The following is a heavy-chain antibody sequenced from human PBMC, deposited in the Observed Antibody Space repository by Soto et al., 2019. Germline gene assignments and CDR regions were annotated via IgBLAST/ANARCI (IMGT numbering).Heavy chain of an antibody. D-gene: IGHD6-13*01. Sequence: PSETLSLTCAVYGGSFSGYYWSWIRQPPGKGLEWIGEINHSGSTNYNPSLKSRVTISVDTSKNQFSLKLSSVTAADTAVYYCARESAAGPDYWGQGTLVTVSS. J-gene: IGHJ4*02. CDR1: GGSFSGYY. CDR3: ARESAAGPDY. V-gene: IGHV4-34*01. CDR2: INHSGST.